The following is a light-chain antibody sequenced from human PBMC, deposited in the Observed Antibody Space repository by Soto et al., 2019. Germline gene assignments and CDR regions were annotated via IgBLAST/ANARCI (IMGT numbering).Light chain of an antibody. J-gene: IGKJ2*01. Sequence: DIQMTQSPSTLSASVGDRVTITCRASQSISSSWLAWYQQKPGKAPNLLIYKASTLETGVPSRFSVSGSGTEFTLTITSLQPDDFATYYCEQSNSYPYTFGQGTKLEMK. CDR3: EQSNSYPYT. CDR1: QSISSSW. CDR2: KAS. V-gene: IGKV1-5*03.